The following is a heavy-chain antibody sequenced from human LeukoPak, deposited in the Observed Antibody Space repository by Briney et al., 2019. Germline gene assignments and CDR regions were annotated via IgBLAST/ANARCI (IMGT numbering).Heavy chain of an antibody. CDR1: GLPIADFA. CDR2: ISGDGVST. CDR3: ARESGKFDY. Sequence: HPGGSLRLSCVASGLPIADFAMHWVRQAPGKGLEWVSLISGDGVSTFYADSVKGRSSISRDNSKNSLSLEMNSLRTEDTAMYYCARESGKFDYWGQGTLVAVSS. V-gene: IGHV3-43*02. J-gene: IGHJ4*02.